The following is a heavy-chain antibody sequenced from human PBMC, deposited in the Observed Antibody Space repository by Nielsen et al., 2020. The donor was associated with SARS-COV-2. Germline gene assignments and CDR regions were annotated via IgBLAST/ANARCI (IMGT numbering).Heavy chain of an antibody. J-gene: IGHJ6*02. CDR1: GFSFSDSA. V-gene: IGHV3-73*01. CDR3: AKDRGDGDYPNYYYYGMDV. Sequence: GESLKISCAASGFSFSDSAMHWVRQASGKGLEWVGRIRSKANNYATGYAASMKGKFTISRDDSKNTAYLQMNNLRTEDTAVYYCAKDRGDGDYPNYYYYGMDVWGQGTTVSISS. D-gene: IGHD4-17*01. CDR2: IRSKANNYAT.